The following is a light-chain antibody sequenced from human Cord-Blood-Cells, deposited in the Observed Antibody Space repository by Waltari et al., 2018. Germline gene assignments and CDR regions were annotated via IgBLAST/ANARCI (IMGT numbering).Light chain of an antibody. J-gene: IGLJ2*01. CDR1: ALPKKD. CDR3: LSADSSGTYVV. Sequence: SYELTQPPSVSVSLGQMARSNCSGAALPKKDAYWYQQKPGQFPVLVIYKDSERPSGIPERFSGSSSGTIVTLTISGVQAEDEADYYCLSADSSGTYVVFGGGTKLTVL. V-gene: IGLV3-16*01. CDR2: KDS.